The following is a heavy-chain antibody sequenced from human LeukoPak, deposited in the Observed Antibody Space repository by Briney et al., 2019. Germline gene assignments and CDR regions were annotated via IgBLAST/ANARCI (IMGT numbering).Heavy chain of an antibody. CDR2: IKGKSDGGTT. CDR3: TTELDVRPNHY. D-gene: IGHD1-14*01. Sequence: GGSLRLSCAASGFTFSNAWMSWVRQVPGKGLEWVGRIKGKSDGGTTDYAAPVKGRFTISRDDSKNTLYLQMNSLKSEDTAVYYCTTELDVRPNHYWGQGTLVTVSS. V-gene: IGHV3-15*01. J-gene: IGHJ4*02. CDR1: GFTFSNAW.